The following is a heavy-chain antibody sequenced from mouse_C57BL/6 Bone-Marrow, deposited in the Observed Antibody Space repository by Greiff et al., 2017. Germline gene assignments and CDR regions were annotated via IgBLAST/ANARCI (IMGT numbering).Heavy chain of an antibody. CDR1: EYEFPSHD. J-gene: IGHJ1*03. Sequence: EVKLQESGGGLVQPGESLKLSCESNEYEFPSHDMSWVRKTPEKRLELVAAINSDGGSTYYPDTMERRFIISRDNTKKTLYLQMSSLRSEDTALYYCARHITTVVAHWYFDVWGTGTTVTVSS. CDR2: INSDGGST. D-gene: IGHD1-1*01. V-gene: IGHV5-2*01. CDR3: ARHITTVVAHWYFDV.